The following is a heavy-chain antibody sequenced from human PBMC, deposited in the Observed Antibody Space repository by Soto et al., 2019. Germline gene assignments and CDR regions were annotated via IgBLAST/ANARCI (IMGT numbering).Heavy chain of an antibody. CDR2: IYSGGST. Sequence: EVQLVETGGGLIQPGGSLRLSCAASGFTVSSNYMSWVRQAPGKGLEWVSVIYSGGSTYYADSVKGRFTISRDNSKNTLYLQMNSLRAEDTAVYYCARGTLDDFWSGYYDYWGQGTLVTVSS. D-gene: IGHD3-3*01. CDR1: GFTVSSNY. J-gene: IGHJ4*02. V-gene: IGHV3-53*02. CDR3: ARGTLDDFWSGYYDY.